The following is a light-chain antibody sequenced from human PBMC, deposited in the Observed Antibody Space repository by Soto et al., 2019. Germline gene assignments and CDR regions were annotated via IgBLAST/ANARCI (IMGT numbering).Light chain of an antibody. J-gene: IGKJ2*01. V-gene: IGKV3-20*01. Sequence: EVVLTQSPGTLSLSPGESATLTCRASQSVRNNYFAWYQQKPGQAPRLLIFGSSDRATGIPDRFSGRGSGTDFTLTISRLGPDDFAVYYCHQYGSSPPYTFGQGTKLEIK. CDR2: GSS. CDR1: QSVRNNY. CDR3: HQYGSSPPYT.